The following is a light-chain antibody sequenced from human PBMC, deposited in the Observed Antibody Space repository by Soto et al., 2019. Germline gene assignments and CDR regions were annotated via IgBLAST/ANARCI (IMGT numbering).Light chain of an antibody. CDR2: AVS. J-gene: IGLJ1*01. CDR3: SSFTSSSTLYV. V-gene: IGLV2-14*03. CDR1: SNDIGGYHF. Sequence: QSALTQPASVSGSPGQSITISCSGTSNDIGGYHFVSWYQQHPGKAPKLIVYAVSNRPSGVSNRFSGSKSGNTASLTISGLQAEDEADYHCSSFTSSSTLYVSGTGTKLTVL.